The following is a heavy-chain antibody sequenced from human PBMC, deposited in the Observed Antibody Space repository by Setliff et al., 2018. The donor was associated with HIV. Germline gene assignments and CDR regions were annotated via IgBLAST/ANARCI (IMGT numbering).Heavy chain of an antibody. D-gene: IGHD3-3*01. Sequence: ASVKVSCKTSGYIFIRYYIFWVRQAPGQGLEWMGNINPHTGATKYAEKFQGRVTMTRDTSINTIYMELSRLRSDDTAVYYCARDLRDGFEEWFSTLDDGMGVWGQGTTVTVSS. V-gene: IGHV1-2*02. CDR2: INPHTGAT. CDR1: GYIFIRYY. J-gene: IGHJ6*02. CDR3: ARDLRDGFEEWFSTLDDGMGV.